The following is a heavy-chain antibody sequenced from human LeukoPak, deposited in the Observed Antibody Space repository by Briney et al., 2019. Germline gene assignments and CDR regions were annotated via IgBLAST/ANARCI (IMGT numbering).Heavy chain of an antibody. J-gene: IGHJ4*02. CDR2: IIPIFGTA. D-gene: IGHD1-20*01. CDR1: GGTFSSYA. CDR3: AASYNWTPMYYFDY. Sequence: ASVKVSCKASGGTFSSYAISWVRQAPGQGLEWMGGIIPIFGTANYAQKFQGRVTITTDESTSTAYMELSSLRSENTAVYYCAASYNWTPMYYFDYWGQGNLVTVSS. V-gene: IGHV1-69*05.